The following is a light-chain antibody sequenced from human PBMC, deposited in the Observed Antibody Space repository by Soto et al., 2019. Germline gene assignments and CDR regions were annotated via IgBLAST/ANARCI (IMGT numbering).Light chain of an antibody. Sequence: DIQMTQSPSSVSASVGDSVTITCRASQDINKNLIWYQQKPGKAPKLLIYDASDLETGVPSRFSGSGSGTGFTFTISSLQPEDFATYYCQQYESLPLTFGQGTRLEIK. V-gene: IGKV1-33*01. J-gene: IGKJ5*01. CDR3: QQYESLPLT. CDR2: DAS. CDR1: QDINKN.